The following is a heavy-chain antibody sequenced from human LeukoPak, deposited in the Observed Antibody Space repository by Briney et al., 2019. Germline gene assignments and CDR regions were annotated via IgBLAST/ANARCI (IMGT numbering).Heavy chain of an antibody. Sequence: GGTLRLSCAASGFTFSNYAMSWARQAPGKGLEWVSAISGSGGSTYYADSVKGRFTISRDNSKNTLYLQMNSLRAEDTAVYYCTKGTIWLPFDYWGQGTLVTVSS. J-gene: IGHJ4*02. V-gene: IGHV3-23*01. CDR3: TKGTIWLPFDY. D-gene: IGHD5-18*01. CDR1: GFTFSNYA. CDR2: ISGSGGST.